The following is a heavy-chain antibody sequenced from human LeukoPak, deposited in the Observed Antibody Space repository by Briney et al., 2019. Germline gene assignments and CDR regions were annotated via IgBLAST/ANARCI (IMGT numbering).Heavy chain of an antibody. CDR2: ISYDGSNK. CDR1: GFTFSSYA. CDR3: ARVDFQWLLLPTIDY. V-gene: IGHV3-30-3*01. D-gene: IGHD3-22*01. Sequence: GGSLRLSCAASGFTFSSYAMHWVRPAPGQGLEWGAVISYDGSNKYYADSVKGRFTISRDNSKNTLYLQMNSLRAEDTAVYYCARVDFQWLLLPTIDYWGQGTLVTVSS. J-gene: IGHJ4*02.